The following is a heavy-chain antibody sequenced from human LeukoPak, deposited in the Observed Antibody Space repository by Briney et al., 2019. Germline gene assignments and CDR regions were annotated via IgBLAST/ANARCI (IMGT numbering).Heavy chain of an antibody. D-gene: IGHD6-13*01. CDR2: IWYDGSNR. CDR1: GFTFSSYG. CDR3: ARELAPGAAAGLDY. V-gene: IGHV3-33*01. J-gene: IGHJ4*02. Sequence: GGSLGLSCAASGFTFSSYGMHWVRQAPGKGLEWVAVIWYDGSNRYYADSVKGRFTISRDNSKNTLYLQMNSLRAEDTAVYYCARELAPGAAAGLDYWGQGTLVTVSS.